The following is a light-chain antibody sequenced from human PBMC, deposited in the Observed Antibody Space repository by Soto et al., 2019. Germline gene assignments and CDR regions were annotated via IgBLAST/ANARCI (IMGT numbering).Light chain of an antibody. CDR1: QGISNY. CDR2: DAS. J-gene: IGKJ1*01. V-gene: IGKV1-27*01. Sequence: DIQMTQSPSSLSASVGDRVTITCRASQGISNYLAWYQQKPGKVPKLLIYDASTLQSGVPSRFSGSGSGTEFTLTISSLQPEDVATYYCQKYNSAPPWTFGQGTKVEIK. CDR3: QKYNSAPPWT.